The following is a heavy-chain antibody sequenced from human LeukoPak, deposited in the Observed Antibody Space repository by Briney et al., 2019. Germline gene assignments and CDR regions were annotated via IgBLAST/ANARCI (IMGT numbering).Heavy chain of an antibody. CDR1: GGSISGYY. J-gene: IGHJ2*01. V-gene: IGHV4-59*08. CDR2: IYYSGET. Sequence: SETLSLTCTVSGGSISGYYWSWVRQPPGKGLEFIGYIYYSGETHYNPSLRSRVTISVDMSRNQFSLRLSSATAADTALYYCTRHSYYDTFVGYIYRYFDLWGRGALVTVS. D-gene: IGHD3-9*01. CDR3: TRHSYYDTFVGYIYRYFDL.